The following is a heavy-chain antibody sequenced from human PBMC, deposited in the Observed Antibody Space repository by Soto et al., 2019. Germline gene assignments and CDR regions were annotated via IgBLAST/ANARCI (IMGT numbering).Heavy chain of an antibody. D-gene: IGHD3-3*01. J-gene: IGHJ5*02. CDR2: ISGSGGHI. CDR1: GFSFGNYA. V-gene: IGHV3-23*01. Sequence: PGVSLRLSFAASGFSFGNYAMSWFRQTPGKGLEWVSSISGSGGHIYYTGSVKGRFTISRDNSKNTVYLQMNSLRADDTAVYYCAKGDNYDFWGKFNCFDPWGQGTLVTVSS. CDR3: AKGDNYDFWGKFNCFDP.